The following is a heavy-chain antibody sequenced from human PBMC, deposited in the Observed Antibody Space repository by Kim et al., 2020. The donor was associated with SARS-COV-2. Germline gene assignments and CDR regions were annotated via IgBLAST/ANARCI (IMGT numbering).Heavy chain of an antibody. CDR3: ASDFDWALDL. CDR1: GFALSSYS. D-gene: IGHD3-9*01. V-gene: IGHV3-21*05. Sequence: GGSLRLSCVASGFALSSYSMNWVRQAPGKGLEWLSYISPDDIYYADSVKVRFTISRDNAKNALYLQMNSVSDGDTAVYFCASDFDWALDLWGQGTLVTVSS. CDR2: ISPDDI. J-gene: IGHJ5*02.